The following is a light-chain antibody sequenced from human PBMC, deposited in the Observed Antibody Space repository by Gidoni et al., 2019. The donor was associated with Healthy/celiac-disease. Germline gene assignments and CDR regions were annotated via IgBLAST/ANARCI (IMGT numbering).Light chain of an antibody. V-gene: IGKV3-20*01. CDR3: QQYDSSPYT. CDR2: GAS. Sequence: EIALTQSPGTLSLSPGERATLSCRASQSVSSSYLAWYQQKPGQAPRLLIYGASSRATGIPDRFSGSGSGTDFTLTISRLEPEDCAVYYCQQYDSSPYTFGQGTKLEIK. CDR1: QSVSSSY. J-gene: IGKJ2*01.